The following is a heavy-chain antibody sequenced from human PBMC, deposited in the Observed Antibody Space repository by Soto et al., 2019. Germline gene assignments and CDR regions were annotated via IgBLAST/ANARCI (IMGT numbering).Heavy chain of an antibody. D-gene: IGHD4-17*01. V-gene: IGHV4-59*01. Sequence: PSETLSLTCTVSGGSISSYYWSWIRQPPGKGQEWIGYIYSSGSTNYNPSLKSRVTISVDTSKNQFSLKLSSVTAADTAVYYCARTYGDDDAFDIWGQGTMVT. J-gene: IGHJ3*02. CDR3: ARTYGDDDAFDI. CDR1: GGSISSYY. CDR2: IYSSGST.